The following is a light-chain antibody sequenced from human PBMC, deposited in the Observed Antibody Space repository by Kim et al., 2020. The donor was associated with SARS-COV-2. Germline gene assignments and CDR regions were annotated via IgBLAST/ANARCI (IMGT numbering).Light chain of an antibody. CDR2: PAS. CDR1: QAIISH. V-gene: IGKV1-9*01. J-gene: IGKJ4*01. CDR3: QQLKSYPLT. Sequence: DIQLTQSPSSLSASVGDRVTITCRASQAIISHLAWYQQKPGIAPKLLIFPASTLQSGVPSRFSGGGSGTDFTLTINSLQPEDFAVYYCQQLKSYPLTFGGGTKVDIK.